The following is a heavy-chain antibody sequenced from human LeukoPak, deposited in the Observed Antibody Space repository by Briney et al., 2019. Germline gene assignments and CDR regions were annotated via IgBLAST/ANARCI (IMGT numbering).Heavy chain of an antibody. J-gene: IGHJ4*02. CDR2: ISSSSSYI. CDR1: GFTFSSYS. Sequence: PGGSLRLSCAASGFTFSSYSMNWVRQAPGKGLEWVSSISSSSSYIYYADSAKGRFTISRDNAKNSLYLQMNSLRAEDTAVYYCARQIDDYGVLFDYWGQGTLVTVSS. V-gene: IGHV3-21*01. D-gene: IGHD4-17*01. CDR3: ARQIDDYGVLFDY.